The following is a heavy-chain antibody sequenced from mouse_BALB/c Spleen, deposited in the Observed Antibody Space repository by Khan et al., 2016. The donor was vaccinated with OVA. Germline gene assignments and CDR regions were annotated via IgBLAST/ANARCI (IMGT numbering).Heavy chain of an antibody. V-gene: IGHV5-4*02. CDR1: GFTFSDYY. J-gene: IGHJ3*01. CDR2: VSDGGNDT. D-gene: IGHD1-2*01. Sequence: EVALVESGGGLVKPGGSLKLSCAASGFTFSDYYMYWVRQTPEKRLEWVATVSDGGNDTSYPDSVKGRFTISRDNAKNNLYLQMNSLKSEDTAIYYCTRGGYGSGFAYWGQGTLVTVSA. CDR3: TRGGYGSGFAY.